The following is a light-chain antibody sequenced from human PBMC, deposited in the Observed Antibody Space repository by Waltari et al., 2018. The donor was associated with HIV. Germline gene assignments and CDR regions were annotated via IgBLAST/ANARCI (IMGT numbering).Light chain of an antibody. CDR3: QVWDSGSDHV. V-gene: IGLV3-21*03. Sequence: VAPGKTAKITCGGNNIGNRDVHRYQQKPDHAPILVIFDDEHRPSGIPERFSGSNSDNTATLTINRVEVGDEADYYCQVWDSGSDHVFGSGTTVTVL. CDR1: NIGNRD. CDR2: DDE. J-gene: IGLJ1*01.